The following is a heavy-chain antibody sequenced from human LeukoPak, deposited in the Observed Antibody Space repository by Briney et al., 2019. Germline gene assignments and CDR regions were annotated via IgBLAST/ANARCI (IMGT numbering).Heavy chain of an antibody. CDR2: INAGNGNT. V-gene: IGHV1-3*01. Sequence: ASVKVSCKASGYTFTSYAMHWVRQAPGQRLEWMGWINAGNGNTKYSQKFQGRVTMTRDTSISTAYMELSRLRSDDTAVYYCARESEAYCGGDCYSGYWGQGTLVTVSS. D-gene: IGHD2-21*02. CDR3: ARESEAYCGGDCYSGY. CDR1: GYTFTSYA. J-gene: IGHJ4*02.